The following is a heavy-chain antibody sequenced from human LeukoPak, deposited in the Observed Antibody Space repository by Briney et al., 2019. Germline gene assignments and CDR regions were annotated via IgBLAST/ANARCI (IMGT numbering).Heavy chain of an antibody. V-gene: IGHV1-18*01. D-gene: IGHD6-13*01. CDR3: ARGPVGQQLVRGYYFDY. Sequence: ASVKVSCKASGGTFSSYAISWVRQAPGQGLEWMGWINPNSGGTNYAQKLQGRVTMTTDTSTSTAYMELRSLRSDDTAVYYCARGPVGQQLVRGYYFDYWGQGTLVTVSS. J-gene: IGHJ4*02. CDR2: INPNSGGT. CDR1: GGTFSSYA.